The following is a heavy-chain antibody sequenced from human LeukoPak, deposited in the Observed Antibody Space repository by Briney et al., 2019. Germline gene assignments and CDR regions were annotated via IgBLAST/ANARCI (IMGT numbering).Heavy chain of an antibody. Sequence: ASVKVSCKASGYSFTSYGISWVRQAPGQGLEWMGWISVDNGNTNYAQKLQGRVTMTTDTSTNTAYMELRSLRSDDTAVYYCAKIDGYYGMDVWGKGTTVTVSS. J-gene: IGHJ6*04. CDR1: GYSFTSYG. V-gene: IGHV1-18*01. CDR2: ISVDNGNT. D-gene: IGHD5-24*01. CDR3: AKIDGYYGMDV.